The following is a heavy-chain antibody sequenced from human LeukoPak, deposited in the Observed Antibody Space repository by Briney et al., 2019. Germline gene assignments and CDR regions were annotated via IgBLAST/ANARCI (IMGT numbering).Heavy chain of an antibody. CDR3: GRAEHDWGSDY. J-gene: IGHJ4*02. CDR1: GDSVSGNRAT. CDR2: IYYRSKWYS. Sequence: SQTLSLTCAISGDSVSGNRATWNWLRRSPSRGLEWLGRIYYRSKWYSDYAVSVKGRITINPDTSKNQFSLLLNSVTPEDTAVYFCGRAEHDWGSDYWGQGTLVTVSS. V-gene: IGHV6-1*01. D-gene: IGHD3-9*01.